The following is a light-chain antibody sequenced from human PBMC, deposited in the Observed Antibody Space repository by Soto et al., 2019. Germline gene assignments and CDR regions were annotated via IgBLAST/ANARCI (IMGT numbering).Light chain of an antibody. V-gene: IGKV3-20*01. Sequence: EMLLTHSPDTLSVSPGEIATLSCSSSQTVSSNFLAWYQQRPGQAPRLLIYGAYSRAAGIKDRFSGSGSGTDFTLTIRRMDNEDLAVYYCKKYGSSHEKFGKGNKVDIK. CDR1: QTVSSNF. CDR3: KKYGSSHEK. CDR2: GAY. J-gene: IGKJ1*01.